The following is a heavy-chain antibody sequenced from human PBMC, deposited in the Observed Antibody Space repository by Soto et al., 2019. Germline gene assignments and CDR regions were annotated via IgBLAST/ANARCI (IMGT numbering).Heavy chain of an antibody. CDR2: ISSSSSTI. Sequence: GGSLRLSCAASGFTFSSYSMNWVRQAPGKGLEWVSYISSSSSTIYYADSVKGRFTISRDNAKNSLYLQMNSLRAEDTAVYYCARVARSLVPDYWGQGTLVTVSS. CDR3: ARVARSLVPDY. CDR1: GFTFSSYS. V-gene: IGHV3-48*01. D-gene: IGHD6-13*01. J-gene: IGHJ4*02.